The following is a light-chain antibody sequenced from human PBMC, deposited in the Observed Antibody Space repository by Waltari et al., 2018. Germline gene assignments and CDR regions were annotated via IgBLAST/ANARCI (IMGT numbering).Light chain of an antibody. CDR3: AAWDDILSGWV. V-gene: IGLV1-47*01. CDR2: THS. Sequence: QSVLTQPPSASATPGQRVVISCSGTNSNIGNNFVSWFQHLPGTAPKLLISTHSERPPGVPSRLSGSRSGSSASLAIPGVRSEDEADYYCAAWDDILSGWVFGGGTRLTVL. CDR1: NSNIGNNF. J-gene: IGLJ3*02.